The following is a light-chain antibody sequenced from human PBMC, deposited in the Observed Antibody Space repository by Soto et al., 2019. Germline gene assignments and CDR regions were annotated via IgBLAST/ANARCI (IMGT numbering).Light chain of an antibody. J-gene: IGKJ4*01. V-gene: IGKV3-11*01. CDR3: QQRRDWPLT. CDR1: QSLGYY. CDR2: DTS. Sequence: EIVLTQSPATLSLSPGERATLSCRASQSLGYYLAWFQQKHGQAPRLFIYDTSNMASGIPDRLSGSVSGKDFTLTISGILPEDFAVPYCQQRRDWPLTFGIGNKVEIK.